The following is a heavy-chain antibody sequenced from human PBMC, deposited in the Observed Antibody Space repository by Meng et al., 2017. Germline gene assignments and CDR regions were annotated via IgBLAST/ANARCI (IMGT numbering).Heavy chain of an antibody. CDR1: GFTFSSYS. CDR3: ARDLPGIAAAGVIDY. Sequence: GESLKISCAASGFTFSSYSMNWVRQAPGKGLEWVSSISSSSSYIYYADSVKGRFTIPRDNAKNSLYLQMNSLRAEDTAVYYCARDLPGIAAAGVIDYWGQGTLVTVSS. CDR2: ISSSSSYI. D-gene: IGHD6-13*01. V-gene: IGHV3-21*01. J-gene: IGHJ4*02.